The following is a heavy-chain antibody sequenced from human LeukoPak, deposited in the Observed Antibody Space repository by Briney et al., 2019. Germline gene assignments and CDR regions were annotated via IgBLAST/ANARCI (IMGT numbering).Heavy chain of an antibody. Sequence: GGSLRLSCAASDFTFSNYAMSWVRQAPGKGLEWVSTLSGETPYYADSVKGRVTISRDNSKNTLYLQMNSLRAEDTAVYYCAKDLEQWLEAEYFQHWGQGTLVTVSS. D-gene: IGHD6-19*01. J-gene: IGHJ1*01. CDR3: AKDLEQWLEAEYFQH. V-gene: IGHV3-23*01. CDR2: LSGETP. CDR1: DFTFSNYA.